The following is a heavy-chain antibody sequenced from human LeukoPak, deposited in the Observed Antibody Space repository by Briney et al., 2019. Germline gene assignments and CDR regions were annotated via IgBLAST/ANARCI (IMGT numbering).Heavy chain of an antibody. J-gene: IGHJ3*02. V-gene: IGHV4-59*01. CDR2: IYYSGST. CDR3: ARGVYYDSSGYYLGSYDAFDI. CDR1: GGSISSYY. D-gene: IGHD3-22*01. Sequence: SETLSLTCTVSGGSISSYYWSWIRQPPGKGLEWIGYIYYSGSTNYNPSLKSRVTISVGTSKNQFSLKLSSVTAADTAVYYCARGVYYDSSGYYLGSYDAFDIWGQGTMVTVSS.